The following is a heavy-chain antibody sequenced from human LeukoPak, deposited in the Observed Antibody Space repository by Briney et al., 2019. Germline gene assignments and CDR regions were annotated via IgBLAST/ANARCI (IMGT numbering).Heavy chain of an antibody. V-gene: IGHV4-59*01. CDR3: ARDSSSWSY. Sequence: SETLSLTCTVSGGSISSYYWSWIRQPPGKGLEWIGYIYYSGSTNYNPSLKSRVTISVDTSKNQFSLKLRSVTAADTAVYYCARDSSSWSYWGQGTLVTVSS. J-gene: IGHJ4*02. CDR1: GGSISSYY. CDR2: IYYSGST. D-gene: IGHD6-13*01.